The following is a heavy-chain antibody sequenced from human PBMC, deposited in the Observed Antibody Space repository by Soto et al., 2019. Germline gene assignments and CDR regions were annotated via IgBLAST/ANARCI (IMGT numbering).Heavy chain of an antibody. V-gene: IGHV4-34*01. Sequence: SETLSLTCAVYGGSFSGYYWSWIRQPPGKGLEWIGEINHSGSTNYNPSLKSRVTISVDTSKNQFSLKLSSVTAADTAVYYCARYYYGSGTSYWYFDLWGRGTLVTVXS. CDR3: ARYYYGSGTSYWYFDL. CDR2: INHSGST. CDR1: GGSFSGYY. D-gene: IGHD3-10*01. J-gene: IGHJ2*01.